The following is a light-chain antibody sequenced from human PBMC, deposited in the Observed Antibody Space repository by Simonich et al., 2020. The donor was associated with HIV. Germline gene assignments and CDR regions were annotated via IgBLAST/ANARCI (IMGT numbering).Light chain of an antibody. CDR2: AAS. V-gene: IGKV1-39*01. CDR1: QSISRY. CDR3: QQSYSSLWT. Sequence: DIQMTQSPSSLSASVGDRVTITCRASQSISRYLNWDQQKPRKAPKLLIYAASSLQSGVPSRFSGSGSGTDFTLTISSLQHEDFATYYCQQSYSSLWTFGQGTKVEIK. J-gene: IGKJ1*01.